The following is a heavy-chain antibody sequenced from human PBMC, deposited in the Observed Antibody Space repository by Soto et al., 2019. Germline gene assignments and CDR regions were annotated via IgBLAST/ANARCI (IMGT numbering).Heavy chain of an antibody. Sequence: GQSLKISCKGSGYNFAGYWIAWVRQMPGKGLELMGSIYPGDSDTRYSPSFQGQVTISADKAISTAYLQWSSLKASDTAMYYCARGPYGDMAFDIWGQGTMVTVSS. J-gene: IGHJ3*02. CDR1: GYNFAGYW. CDR2: IYPGDSDT. V-gene: IGHV5-51*01. D-gene: IGHD4-17*01. CDR3: ARGPYGDMAFDI.